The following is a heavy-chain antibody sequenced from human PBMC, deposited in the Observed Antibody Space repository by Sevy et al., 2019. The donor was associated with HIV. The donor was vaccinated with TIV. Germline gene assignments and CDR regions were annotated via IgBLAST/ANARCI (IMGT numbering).Heavy chain of an antibody. D-gene: IGHD1-7*01. CDR1: GYTVTSYG. CDR2: ISAYNGNT. CDR3: ARDKTGTMWLYYYGMDV. V-gene: IGHV1-18*04. J-gene: IGHJ6*02. Sequence: ASVKVSCKASGYTVTSYGISWVRQAPGQGLEWTGWISAYNGNTNDAQKLQGRVTMTTDTSTSTAYMELRSLRSDDTAVYYCARDKTGTMWLYYYGMDVWSQGTTVTVSS.